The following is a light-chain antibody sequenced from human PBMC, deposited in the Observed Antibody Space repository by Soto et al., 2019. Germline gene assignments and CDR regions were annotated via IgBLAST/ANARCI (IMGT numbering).Light chain of an antibody. CDR2: GAS. J-gene: IGKJ1*01. CDR3: QQYLTWPWT. CDR1: HCINTN. V-gene: IGKV3-15*01. Sequence: EIVMTQSPATLSVSPGEGATLSCTASHCINTNLAWYQQKPDQAPRLLISGASTRATGFPARFSGGGSGKEFTLTITRLPSEVCAVYYYQQYLTWPWTFGQGTKVEIK.